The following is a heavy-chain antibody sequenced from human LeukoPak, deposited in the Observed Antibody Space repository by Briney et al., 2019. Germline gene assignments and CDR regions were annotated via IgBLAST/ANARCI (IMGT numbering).Heavy chain of an antibody. V-gene: IGHV4-38-2*01. CDR3: ARRSYYYGSGTDY. CDR2: IYHSGST. D-gene: IGHD3-10*01. CDR1: GYSISSGYY. Sequence: SETLSLTCAVSGYSISSGYYWGWIRQPPGKGLEWIGSIYHSGSTYYNPSLKSRVTISVDTSKNQFSLKLSSVTAADTAVYYCARRSYYYGSGTDYRDQGTLVTVSS. J-gene: IGHJ4*02.